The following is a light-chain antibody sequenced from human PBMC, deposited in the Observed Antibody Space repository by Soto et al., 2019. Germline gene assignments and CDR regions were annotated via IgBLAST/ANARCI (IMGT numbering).Light chain of an antibody. Sequence: EIVMTQSPATLSVSPGERATLSCRASQSVSSNVAWYQQKTGQAPRLLIYGASTRAPGIPARFSGSGSETEFTLPISSLQSEDFAVYYCQQYNSWPMYTFGQGTNLEIK. CDR2: GAS. J-gene: IGKJ2*01. CDR1: QSVSSN. CDR3: QQYNSWPMYT. V-gene: IGKV3-15*01.